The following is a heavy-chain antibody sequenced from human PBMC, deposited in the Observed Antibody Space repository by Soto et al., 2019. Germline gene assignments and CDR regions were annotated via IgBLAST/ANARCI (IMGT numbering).Heavy chain of an antibody. V-gene: IGHV3-30*18. CDR1: GFTFSSYG. CDR3: AKDPSYYYYGMDV. J-gene: IGHJ6*02. Sequence: VQLVESGGGVVQPGRSLRLSCAASGFTFSSYGMHWVRQAPGKGLEWVAVISYDGNNKYHADSVKGRFTISRDNFNNTLYLQMNSLRAEDTAVYYCAKDPSYYYYGMDVWGQGTTVTVSS. CDR2: ISYDGNNK.